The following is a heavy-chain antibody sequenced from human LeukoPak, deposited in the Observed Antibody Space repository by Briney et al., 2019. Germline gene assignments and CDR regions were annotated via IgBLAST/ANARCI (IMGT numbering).Heavy chain of an antibody. D-gene: IGHD2/OR15-2a*01. V-gene: IGHV3-23*01. CDR2: LRSTGVDT. Sequence: GGSVTLFCAVSGFTFSMQSVRWARHPPEEGREWVSALRSTGVDTYYAACVRGRFTISRDHSRGTLSLQMNSLRAEDTAVYFCAILSWDGRGSFYWGEGALVTVSS. J-gene: IGHJ4*02. CDR3: AILSWDGRGSFY. CDR1: GFTFSMQS.